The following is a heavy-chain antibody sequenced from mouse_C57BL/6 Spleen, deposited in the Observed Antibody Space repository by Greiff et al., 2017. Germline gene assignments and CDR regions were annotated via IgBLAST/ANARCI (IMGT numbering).Heavy chain of an antibody. CDR1: GYAFSSSW. CDR2: IYPGDGDT. Sequence: VQLKESGPELVKPGASVKISCKASGYAFSSSWMNWVKQRPGKGLEWIGRIYPGDGDTNYNGKFKGKATLTADKSSSTAYMQLSSLTSEDSAVYFCALLLRDYWGQGTTRTVSS. CDR3: ALLLRDY. J-gene: IGHJ2*01. D-gene: IGHD2-10*01. V-gene: IGHV1-82*01.